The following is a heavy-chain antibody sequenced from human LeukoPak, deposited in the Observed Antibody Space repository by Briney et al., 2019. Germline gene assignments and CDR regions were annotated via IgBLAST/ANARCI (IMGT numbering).Heavy chain of an antibody. CDR3: ARDRGNPDSFSI. J-gene: IGHJ3*02. CDR2: INADGSTI. D-gene: IGHD3-10*01. Sequence: GGSLRLSCAASGYNFSPFWMHWVRQAPGKGLVWVSHINADGSTIVYADSVKGRFTISRDNAKNTLFLQMDSLRAEDTAVYYCARDRGNPDSFSIGGQGTVVTVSS. CDR1: GYNFSPFW. V-gene: IGHV3-74*01.